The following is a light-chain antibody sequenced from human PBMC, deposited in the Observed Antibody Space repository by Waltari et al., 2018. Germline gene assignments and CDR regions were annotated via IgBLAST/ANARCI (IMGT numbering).Light chain of an antibody. V-gene: IGKV3-20*01. J-gene: IGKJ1*01. CDR3: QKYERLPAT. CDR1: QSIGRS. Sequence: EVVLTQSPGNLSLSPGERVTLSCRASQSIGRSLVWYQQRPGQAPRLLIYGASIRATGVPDRFSGSGSGTDFSLTISRLDPEDFAVYFCQKYERLPATFGQGTKVEI. CDR2: GAS.